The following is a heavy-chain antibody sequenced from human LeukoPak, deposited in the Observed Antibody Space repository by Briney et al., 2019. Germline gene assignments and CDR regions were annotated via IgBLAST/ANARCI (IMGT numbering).Heavy chain of an antibody. CDR3: ARDGRIAVAGSYFDY. V-gene: IGHV3-30-3*01. D-gene: IGHD6-19*01. CDR1: GFTFSSYA. CDR2: ISYDGSNI. J-gene: IGHJ4*02. Sequence: GGSLRLSCAASGFTFSSYAMHWVRQAPGKGLEWVAVISYDGSNIYYADSVKGRFTISRDNSKNTLYLQMSSLRAEDTAVYYCARDGRIAVAGSYFDYWGQGTLVTVSS.